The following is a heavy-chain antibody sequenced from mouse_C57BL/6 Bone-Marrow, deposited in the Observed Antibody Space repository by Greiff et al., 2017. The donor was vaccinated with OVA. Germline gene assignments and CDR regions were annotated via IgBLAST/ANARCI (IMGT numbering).Heavy chain of an antibody. Sequence: QVQLQQPGAELVKPGASVKLSCKASGYTFTSYWMLWVKQRPGQGLEWIGEIDPSDSYTNYNQKFKGKATLTVDTSSSTAYMQLSSLTSEDSAVYYCAKDGPPSDYWGQGTTLTVSS. CDR2: IDPSDSYT. V-gene: IGHV1-50*01. CDR3: AKDGPPSDY. J-gene: IGHJ2*01. CDR1: GYTFTSYW. D-gene: IGHD2-3*01.